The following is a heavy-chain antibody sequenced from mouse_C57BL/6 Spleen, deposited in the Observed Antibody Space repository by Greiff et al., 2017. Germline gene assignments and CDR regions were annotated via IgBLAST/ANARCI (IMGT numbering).Heavy chain of an antibody. J-gene: IGHJ4*01. CDR2: IYPGDGDT. CDR1: GYAFSSSW. CDR3: ARGVVPYAMDY. Sequence: VQLQQSGPELVKPGASVKISCKASGYAFSSSWMNWVKQRPGKGLEWIGRIYPGDGDTNYNGKFKGKATLTADKSSSTAYMQLSSLTSEDSAVYFCARGVVPYAMDYWRQGTSVTAS. V-gene: IGHV1-82*01. D-gene: IGHD1-1*01.